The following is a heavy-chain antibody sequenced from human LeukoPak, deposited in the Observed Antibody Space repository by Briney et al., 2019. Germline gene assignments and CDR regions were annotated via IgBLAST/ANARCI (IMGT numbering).Heavy chain of an antibody. CDR1: GFTFSSYE. CDR3: ARQGYSFLSVDY. J-gene: IGHJ4*02. Sequence: GGSLRLSCAASGFTFSSYEMNWVRQAPGKGLEWVSYISSSGTTIYYADSVKGRFTISRDNAKNSLYLQMNSLRAEDTAVYYCARQGYSFLSVDYWGQGTLVTVSS. CDR2: ISSSGTTI. D-gene: IGHD5-18*01. V-gene: IGHV3-48*03.